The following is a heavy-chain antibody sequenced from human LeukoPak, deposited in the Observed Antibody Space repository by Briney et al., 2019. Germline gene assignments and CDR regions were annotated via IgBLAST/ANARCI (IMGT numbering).Heavy chain of an antibody. J-gene: IGHJ4*02. Sequence: GGSLRLSCAASGFTFSSYGMHWVRQAPGKGLEWVAVISYDGSNKYYADSVKGRFTISRDNSKNTLYLQMNSLRAEDTAVYYCARGKGSRLNLWFGEDWGQGTLVTVSS. V-gene: IGHV3-30*03. CDR1: GFTFSSYG. CDR2: ISYDGSNK. CDR3: ARGKGSRLNLWFGED. D-gene: IGHD3-10*01.